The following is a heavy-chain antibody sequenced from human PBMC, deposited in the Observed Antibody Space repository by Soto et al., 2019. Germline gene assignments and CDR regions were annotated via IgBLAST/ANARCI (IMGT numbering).Heavy chain of an antibody. Sequence: QVQLVQSEAEMKRPGASVKVSCKAFGYSFTSYGISWVRQASGQGLEWMGWISTYNDKTNFPQKFQDRVTMTTDRSTTTASMELRSLTSDDTAVYFCARDRENLWDTYPPSASDHWGQGTLVTVSS. CDR2: ISTYNDKT. CDR3: ARDRENLWDTYPPSASDH. D-gene: IGHD3-16*01. V-gene: IGHV1-18*01. CDR1: GYSFTSYG. J-gene: IGHJ4*02.